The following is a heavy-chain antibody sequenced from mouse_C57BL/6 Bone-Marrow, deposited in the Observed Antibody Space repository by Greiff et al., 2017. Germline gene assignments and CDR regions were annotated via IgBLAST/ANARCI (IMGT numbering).Heavy chain of an antibody. V-gene: IGHV4-1*01. CDR2: IIPDSSTI. D-gene: IGHD2-3*01. J-gene: IGHJ3*01. Sequence: EASGIDFSRYWMSWVRRAPGKGLEWLGEIIPDSSTINYAPSLKDKFIISRDNAKNTLYLQMSKVRSEDTALYYCASDGYYPAWFADWGQGTLVTVSA. CDR3: ASDGYYPAWFAD. CDR1: GIDFSRYW.